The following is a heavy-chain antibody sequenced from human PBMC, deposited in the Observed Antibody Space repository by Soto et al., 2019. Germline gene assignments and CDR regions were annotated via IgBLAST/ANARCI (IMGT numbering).Heavy chain of an antibody. Sequence: EVQLVESGGGLVKPGGPLRLSCEASGFTFSNAWMSWVRQAPGKGREWVGRIKSKTDGGTTDYAAPVKGRFTISRDDSKNTLYLQMNSLKSDDTAVYYCTTGGGDYEGGHYYYMDVWGKGTTVTVSS. CDR1: GFTFSNAW. J-gene: IGHJ6*03. V-gene: IGHV3-15*01. D-gene: IGHD4-17*01. CDR3: TTGGGDYEGGHYYYMDV. CDR2: IKSKTDGGTT.